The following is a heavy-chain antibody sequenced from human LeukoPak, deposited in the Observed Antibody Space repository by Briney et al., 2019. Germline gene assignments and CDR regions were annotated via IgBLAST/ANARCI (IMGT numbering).Heavy chain of an antibody. D-gene: IGHD3-10*01. CDR1: GGTFSSYA. CDR2: IIPIFGTA. Sequence: ASVKVSCKASGGTFSSYAISWVRRAPGQGLEWMGRIIPIFGTANYAQKFQGRVTITTDESTSTAYMELSSLRSEDTAVYYCARDLTPAYGLVYYFDYWGQGTLVTVSS. V-gene: IGHV1-69*05. J-gene: IGHJ4*02. CDR3: ARDLTPAYGLVYYFDY.